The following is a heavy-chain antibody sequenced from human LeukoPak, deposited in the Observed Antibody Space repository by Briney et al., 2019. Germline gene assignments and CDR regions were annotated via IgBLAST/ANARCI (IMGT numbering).Heavy chain of an antibody. CDR3: VRDKYDSNRSPSDI. CDR2: ISGSGTRT. Sequence: PGGSLSLSCEVSGFNFISYGMSWVRQAPGKGLEWVSLISGSGTRTNYAGSVKGRFTISRDNSKNTEYLQMDSLGAEDTAVYYCVRDKYDSNRSPSDIWGQGTKVTVSS. V-gene: IGHV3-23*01. D-gene: IGHD3-22*01. CDR1: GFNFISYG. J-gene: IGHJ3*02.